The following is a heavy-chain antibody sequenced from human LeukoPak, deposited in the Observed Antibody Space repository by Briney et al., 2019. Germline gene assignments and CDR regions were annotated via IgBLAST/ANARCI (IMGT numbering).Heavy chain of an antibody. V-gene: IGHV3-74*01. Sequence: GGSLRLSCAASGFTLVNYWMHWVRQAPGKGLVWVSRINNDGSSARFTDSVNGRFTISRDNAKNMVYLQMNDLRAEDTAVYYCARDIPYEGALDVWGQGTMVTVSS. D-gene: IGHD2-21*01. CDR3: ARDIPYEGALDV. J-gene: IGHJ3*01. CDR1: GFTLVNYW. CDR2: INNDGSSA.